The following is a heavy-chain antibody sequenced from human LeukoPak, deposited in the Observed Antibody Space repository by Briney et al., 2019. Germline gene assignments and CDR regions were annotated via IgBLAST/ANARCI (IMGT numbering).Heavy chain of an antibody. CDR1: GGSISSGSYY. CDR3: ARESSRPSTVTTDYYYYYMDV. Sequence: PSETLSLTCTVSGGSISSGSYYWRWIRQPAGKGLEWIGRIYTSGSTNYNPSLKSRVTISVDTSKNQFSLKLSSVTAADTAVYYCARESSRPSTVTTDYYYYYMDVWGKGTTVTVSS. D-gene: IGHD4-17*01. J-gene: IGHJ6*03. V-gene: IGHV4-61*02. CDR2: IYTSGST.